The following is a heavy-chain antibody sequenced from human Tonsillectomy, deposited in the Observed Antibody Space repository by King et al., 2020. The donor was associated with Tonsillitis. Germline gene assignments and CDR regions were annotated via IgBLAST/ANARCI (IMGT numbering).Heavy chain of an antibody. Sequence: QLVQSGAEVKKPGESLRISCKGSGYSFTSYWISWVRQMPGKGLEWMGRIDPSDSYTNYIQSFQGHVTISADKYISTAYLQWSSLKASDTAMYYCARMGYYYDSSGYSPFDYWGQGTLVTVSS. V-gene: IGHV5-10-1*03. CDR3: ARMGYYYDSSGYSPFDY. CDR2: IDPSDSYT. J-gene: IGHJ4*02. CDR1: GYSFTSYW. D-gene: IGHD3-22*01.